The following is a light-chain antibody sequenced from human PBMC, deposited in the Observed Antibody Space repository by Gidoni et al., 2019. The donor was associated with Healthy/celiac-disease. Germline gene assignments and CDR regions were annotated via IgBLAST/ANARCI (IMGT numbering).Light chain of an antibody. V-gene: IGKV2-28*01. CDR3: MQALQNPFT. Sequence: DIVLTQSPLSLPVTPGEPASISCRSSQSLLHSNGYNSLDWYLQKPGQSPQSLIYLGSNRDAGVHDRFSGSGSGTDFKLKSSRVEDEEVGVYYCMQALQNPFTFGHXTKVDIK. CDR2: LGS. J-gene: IGKJ3*01. CDR1: QSLLHSNGYNS.